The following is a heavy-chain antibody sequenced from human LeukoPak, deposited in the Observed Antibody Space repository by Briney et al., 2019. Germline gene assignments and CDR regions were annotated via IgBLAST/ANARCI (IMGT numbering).Heavy chain of an antibody. CDR2: IYYSGST. J-gene: IGHJ4*02. D-gene: IGHD5-24*01. V-gene: IGHV4-59*01. Sequence: SETLSLTCTVSGGSISSDYWSWIRQPPGKGLEWIGYIYYSGSTNYNPSLKSRVTISVDTSKNQFSLKLSSVTAADTAVYYCARAGRGGYNQVDYWGQGTLVTVSS. CDR1: GGSISSDY. CDR3: ARAGRGGYNQVDY.